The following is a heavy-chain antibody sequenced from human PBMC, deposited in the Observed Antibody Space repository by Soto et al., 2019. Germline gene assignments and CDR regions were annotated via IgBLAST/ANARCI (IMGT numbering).Heavy chain of an antibody. J-gene: IGHJ3*02. CDR3: ARERDTMRDAFDI. D-gene: IGHD3-22*01. CDR2: IIPIFGTA. Sequence: ASVKVSCNASGGTFSSYAISWVRPAPGQGLEWMGWIIPIFGTANYAQKFQGRVTITADESTSTGYMELSSLRSEDTAVYYCARERDTMRDAFDIWGQGTMVTVSS. CDR1: GGTFSSYA. V-gene: IGHV1-69*13.